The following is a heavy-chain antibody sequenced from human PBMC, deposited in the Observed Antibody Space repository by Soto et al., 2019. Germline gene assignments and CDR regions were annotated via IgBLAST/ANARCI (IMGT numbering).Heavy chain of an antibody. J-gene: IGHJ4*02. D-gene: IGHD3-3*01. CDR2: IYYSGST. Sequence: SETLSLTCTVSGGSISSGGYYWSWIRQHPGKGLEWIGYIYYSGSTYYNPSLKSRVTISVDTSKNQFSLKLSSVTAADTAVYYCANYDFWGGYRRGYFDYWGQGTLVTVSS. CDR1: GGSISSGGYY. V-gene: IGHV4-31*02. CDR3: ANYDFWGGYRRGYFDY.